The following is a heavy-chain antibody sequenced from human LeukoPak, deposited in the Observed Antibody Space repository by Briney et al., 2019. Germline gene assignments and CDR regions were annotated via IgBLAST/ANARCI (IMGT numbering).Heavy chain of an antibody. CDR3: ARAGVGMDV. D-gene: IGHD2-8*01. CDR1: GFTFSTYN. V-gene: IGHV3-48*01. J-gene: IGHJ6*02. Sequence: GGSLRLSCAASGFTFSTYNMNWVRQAPGKGLEWVSFISSGSEIIYYADSVKGRFTVSRDNAKNSLYLQMNSLRAEDTAVYYCARAGVGMDVWGQGTTVTVSS. CDR2: ISSGSEII.